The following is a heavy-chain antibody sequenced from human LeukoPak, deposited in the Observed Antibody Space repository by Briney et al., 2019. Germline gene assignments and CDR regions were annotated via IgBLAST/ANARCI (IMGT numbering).Heavy chain of an antibody. CDR1: GFTFSSYS. J-gene: IGHJ4*02. CDR2: ISSSSSYI. Sequence: GGSLRLSCAASGFTFSSYSMNWVRQAPGKGLEWVSSISSSSSYIYYADSVKGRFTISRDNAKNSLYLQMNSLRAEDTAVYYCARVGVDYYDSSGYPDFDYWGQGTLVTVSS. V-gene: IGHV3-21*01. CDR3: ARVGVDYYDSSGYPDFDY. D-gene: IGHD3-22*01.